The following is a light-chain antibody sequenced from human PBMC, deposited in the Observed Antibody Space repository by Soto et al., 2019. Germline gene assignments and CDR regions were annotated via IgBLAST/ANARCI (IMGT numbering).Light chain of an antibody. CDR1: QSVSSSY. CDR2: GVF. J-gene: IGKJ2*01. V-gene: IGKV3-20*01. Sequence: EIVLTQSPGTLSLSPGERATLSCRASQSVSSSYLAWYQQKPGQAPRLLIYGVFSRATGIPDRFSGCGSVTDFTLTITRLEPEDFAVYYCQQHGGSPPYTFGQGTKLEIK. CDR3: QQHGGSPPYT.